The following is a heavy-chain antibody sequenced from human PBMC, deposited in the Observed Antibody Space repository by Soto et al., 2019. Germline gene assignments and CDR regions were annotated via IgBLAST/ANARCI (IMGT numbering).Heavy chain of an antibody. V-gene: IGHV4-59*08. CDR3: ARRWGDYFDY. CDR1: GGSISSYY. J-gene: IGHJ4*02. Sequence: SETLSLTCTVSGGSISSYYWSWIRQPPGKGLEWIGYIYYSGSTNYNPSLESRVTISVDTSKNQFSLKLSLKLSSVTAADTAVYYCARRWGDYFDYWGQGTLVTVS. CDR2: IYYSGST. D-gene: IGHD3-16*01.